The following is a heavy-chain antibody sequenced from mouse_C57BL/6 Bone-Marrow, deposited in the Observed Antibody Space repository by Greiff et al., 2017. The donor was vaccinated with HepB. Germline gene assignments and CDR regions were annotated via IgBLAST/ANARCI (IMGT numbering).Heavy chain of an antibody. J-gene: IGHJ2*01. CDR2: IYPGDGDT. D-gene: IGHD1-1*01. CDR3: TILYYYGSSHFDY. Sequence: VQLKESGPELVKPGASVKISCKASGYAFSSSWMNWVKQRPGKGLEWIGRIYPGDGDTNYNGKFKGKATLTADKSSSTAYMQLSSLTSEDSAVFFCTILYYYGSSHFDYWGQGTTLTVSS. CDR1: GYAFSSSW. V-gene: IGHV1-82*01.